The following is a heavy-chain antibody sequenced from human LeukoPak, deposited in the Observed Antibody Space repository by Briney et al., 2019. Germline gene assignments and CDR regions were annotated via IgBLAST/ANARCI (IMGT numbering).Heavy chain of an antibody. CDR1: GFTVSSNY. Sequence: GESLRLSCAASGFTVSSNYMSWVRQAPGKGLEWVSVIYSGGNTYYADSVKGRFTISRDNSKNTLYLQMNCLRAEDTAVYYCAREGYGDYSIDYWGQGTLVTVSS. CDR2: IYSGGNT. D-gene: IGHD4-17*01. J-gene: IGHJ4*02. CDR3: AREGYGDYSIDY. V-gene: IGHV3-66*01.